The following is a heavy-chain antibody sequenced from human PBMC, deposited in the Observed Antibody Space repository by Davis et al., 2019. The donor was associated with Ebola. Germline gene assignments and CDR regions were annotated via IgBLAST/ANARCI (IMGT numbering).Heavy chain of an antibody. J-gene: IGHJ6*02. D-gene: IGHD6-6*01. Sequence: MPSETLSLTCTVSGGSISSYYWNWIRQHPGKGLEWIGYIYYSGSTYYNPSLKSRVTISVDTSKNQFSLKLSSVTAADTAVYYCARLADYYYYGMDVWGQGTTVTVSS. V-gene: IGHV4-59*12. CDR1: GGSISSYY. CDR3: ARLADYYYYGMDV. CDR2: IYYSGST.